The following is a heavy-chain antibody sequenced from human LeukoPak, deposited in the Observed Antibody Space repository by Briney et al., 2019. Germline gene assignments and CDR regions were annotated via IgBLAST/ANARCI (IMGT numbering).Heavy chain of an antibody. CDR3: AQISVDTSRDRWSDFDS. CDR1: GFTVSSNY. D-gene: IGHD5-18*01. CDR2: LSASGGKT. J-gene: IGHJ4*02. Sequence: GGSLRLSCAATGFTVSSNYMSWVRQAPGKGLEWVSALSASGGKTYYADSVKSRFTISRDNSKNMLYLQMNSLRAEDTAVYYCAQISVDTSRDRWSDFDSWGQGILVTVSS. V-gene: IGHV3-23*01.